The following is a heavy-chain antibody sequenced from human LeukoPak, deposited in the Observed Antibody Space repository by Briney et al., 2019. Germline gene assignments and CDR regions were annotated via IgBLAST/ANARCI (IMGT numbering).Heavy chain of an antibody. CDR2: ISAYNGNT. CDR1: GYTFTIYG. Sequence: ASVTVSFKASGYTFTIYGISWVRQARGQGGEGMGWISAYNGNTKYTQKLQGRVTITTDTSTTTAYMELRSLRSDDTAVYYCARGVGYCSGGSCFNWFDLWGQGTLVTVSS. J-gene: IGHJ5*02. CDR3: ARGVGYCSGGSCFNWFDL. D-gene: IGHD2-15*01. V-gene: IGHV1-18*04.